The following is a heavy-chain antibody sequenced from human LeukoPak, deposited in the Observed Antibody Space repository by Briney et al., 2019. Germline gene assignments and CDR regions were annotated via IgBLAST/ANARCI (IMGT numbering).Heavy chain of an antibody. CDR2: VNYIGRT. J-gene: IGHJ5*02. D-gene: IGHD1-1*01. V-gene: IGHV4-34*01. Sequence: SETLSLTCAVYGDSFDGFYWNWLRQSPEKGLEWLGEVNYIGRTNYNPALESRIAISADASKRQFSLKVTSVTAADTAVYYCAIRLTTSRLATATTWFDPWGQGTLVSVSS. CDR1: GDSFDGFY. CDR3: AIRLTTSRLATATTWFDP.